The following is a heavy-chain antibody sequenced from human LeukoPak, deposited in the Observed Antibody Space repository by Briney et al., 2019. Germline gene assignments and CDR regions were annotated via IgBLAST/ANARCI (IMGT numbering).Heavy chain of an antibody. CDR1: GYTFTGYY. Sequence: ASVKVSCKASGYTFTGYYMHWVRQARGQGLEWMGWISGYNGNTKYVQKFQGRVTMTTDTSTSTAYMELRSLRSDDTAVYYCARDFGSYYDSSGYSYYYYYMDVWGKGTTVTISS. D-gene: IGHD3-22*01. V-gene: IGHV1-18*04. CDR2: ISGYNGNT. CDR3: ARDFGSYYDSSGYSYYYYYMDV. J-gene: IGHJ6*03.